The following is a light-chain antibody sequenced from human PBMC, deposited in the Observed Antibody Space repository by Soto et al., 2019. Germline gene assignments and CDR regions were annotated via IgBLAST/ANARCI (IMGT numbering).Light chain of an antibody. CDR3: QQYSSFKT. J-gene: IGKJ1*01. Sequence: DIQMTQAPSTLSASVGDRVTITCRAGQSINRGLVWYQQKPGKAPKVLIYDASSLESGVPSRFSGSGSGTEFTLTINSLQPDDFATYYCQQYSSFKTFGQGTRVEI. CDR1: QSINRG. V-gene: IGKV1-5*01. CDR2: DAS.